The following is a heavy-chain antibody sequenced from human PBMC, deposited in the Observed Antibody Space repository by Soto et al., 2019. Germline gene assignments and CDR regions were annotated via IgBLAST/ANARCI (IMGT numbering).Heavy chain of an antibody. V-gene: IGHV1-8*01. CDR3: ATDKDDYGDYGIDY. Sequence: ASVKVSCKASGYTFTSYDINWVRQATGQGLEWMGWMNPNSGSTGYAQKFQGRVTMTRNTSISTAYMELSRLRSEDTAVYYCATDKDDYGDYGIDYWGQGTLVTVSS. J-gene: IGHJ4*02. D-gene: IGHD4-17*01. CDR2: MNPNSGST. CDR1: GYTFTSYD.